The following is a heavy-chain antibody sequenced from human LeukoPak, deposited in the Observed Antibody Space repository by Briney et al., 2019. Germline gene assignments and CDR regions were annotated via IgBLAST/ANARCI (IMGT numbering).Heavy chain of an antibody. D-gene: IGHD6-13*01. CDR1: GGTFSSYA. V-gene: IGHV1-69*06. CDR3: ARGYSSSWYFDY. J-gene: IGHJ4*02. Sequence: ASVRVSCKASGGTFSSYAISWVRQAPGQGLEWMGGIIPIFGTANYAQKFQGRVTITADKSTSTAYMELSSLRSEDTAVYYCARGYSSSWYFDYWGQGTLVTVSS. CDR2: IIPIFGTA.